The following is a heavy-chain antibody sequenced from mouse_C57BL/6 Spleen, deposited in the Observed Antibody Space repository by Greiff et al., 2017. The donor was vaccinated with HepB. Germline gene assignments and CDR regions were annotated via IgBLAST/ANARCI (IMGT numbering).Heavy chain of an antibody. D-gene: IGHD2-13*01. CDR1: GFTFSDYY. Sequence: EVNLVESEGGLVQPGSSMKLSCTASGFTFSDYYMAWVRQVPEKGLEWVANINYDGSSTYYLDSLKSRFIISRDNAKNILYLQMSSLKSEDTATYYCARRGDPYAMDYWGQGTSVTVSS. V-gene: IGHV5-16*01. CDR3: ARRGDPYAMDY. CDR2: INYDGSST. J-gene: IGHJ4*01.